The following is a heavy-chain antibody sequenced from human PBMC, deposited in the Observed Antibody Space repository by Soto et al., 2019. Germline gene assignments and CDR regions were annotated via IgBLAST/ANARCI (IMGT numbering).Heavy chain of an antibody. V-gene: IGHV1-8*01. D-gene: IGHD3-3*01. J-gene: IGHJ6*03. Sequence: GASVKVSCKASGYTFTSYDINWVRQATGQGLEWMGWMNPNSGNTGYAQKFQGRVTMTRNTYISTAYMELSSLRSEDTAVYYCARGYYYFWSGYYKALGVMDVWGKGTTVTVSS. CDR2: MNPNSGNT. CDR1: GYTFTSYD. CDR3: ARGYYYFWSGYYKALGVMDV.